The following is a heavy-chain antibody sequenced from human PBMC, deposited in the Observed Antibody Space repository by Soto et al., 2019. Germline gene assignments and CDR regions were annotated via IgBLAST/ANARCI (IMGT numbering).Heavy chain of an antibody. D-gene: IGHD1-1*01. J-gene: IGHJ4*02. CDR2: IYSSGGS. CDR1: GASVSSGDYY. Sequence: QVQLQESGPGLVKPSQTLSLTCTVSGASVSSGDYYWSCIRQPPGKGLEWIGYIYSSGGSYYNPSLKGRLNISTDTSKNQSSLKFNSVTVADTAIYYCVGTGTTDDYWGRGTLVTVSS. CDR3: VGTGTTDDY. V-gene: IGHV4-30-4*01.